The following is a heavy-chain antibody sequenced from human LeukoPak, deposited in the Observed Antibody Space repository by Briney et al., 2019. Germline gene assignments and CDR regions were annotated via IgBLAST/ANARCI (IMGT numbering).Heavy chain of an antibody. D-gene: IGHD5-24*01. Sequence: GGSLRLSCAASAFTFSNYNMNWVRQAPGKGLEWVSSISSSTTYIFYADSVKGRFTISRDNAKNSLYLQMTSLSADDTAVYYCARGTEMATMGSWFDPWGQGTLVTVSS. CDR1: AFTFSNYN. CDR3: ARGTEMATMGSWFDP. V-gene: IGHV3-21*01. CDR2: ISSSTTYI. J-gene: IGHJ5*02.